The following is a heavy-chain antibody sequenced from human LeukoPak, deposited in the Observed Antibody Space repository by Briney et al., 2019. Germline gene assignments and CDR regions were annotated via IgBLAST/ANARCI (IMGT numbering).Heavy chain of an antibody. Sequence: GVSLRLSCAASGFTFSDYYMTWIRQAPGKGLEWISYISDSGDTFYYVESVKGRFTISRDNSKNTLYLQMNSLRAEDTAVYYCAKVGSRGYSFHPFDYWGQGTLVTVSS. CDR3: AKVGSRGYSFHPFDY. D-gene: IGHD6-13*01. V-gene: IGHV3-11*04. CDR1: GFTFSDYY. CDR2: ISDSGDTF. J-gene: IGHJ4*02.